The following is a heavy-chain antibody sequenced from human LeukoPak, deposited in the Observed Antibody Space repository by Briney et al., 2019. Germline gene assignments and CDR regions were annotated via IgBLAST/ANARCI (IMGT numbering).Heavy chain of an antibody. Sequence: PGGSLRLSCVASGFTFSKYWMSLVRQAPGKGLEWVANIKKDGSEKDYMDSVKGRFTISRDNAKNSLSLQINNLRAEDTAVYYCAISWGGALDYWGQGIPVTVSS. J-gene: IGHJ4*02. CDR1: GFTFSKYW. V-gene: IGHV3-7*03. D-gene: IGHD6-13*01. CDR3: AISWGGALDY. CDR2: IKKDGSEK.